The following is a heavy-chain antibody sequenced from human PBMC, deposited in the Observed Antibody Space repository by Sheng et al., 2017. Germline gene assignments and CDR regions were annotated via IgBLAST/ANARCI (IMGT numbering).Heavy chain of an antibody. D-gene: IGHD3-22*01. J-gene: IGHJ4*02. Sequence: QVQLQESGPGLVKPSETLSLTCTVSGGSISSYYWSWIRQPAGKGLEWIGRIYTSGSTNYNPSLKSRVTMSVDTSKNQFSLKLSSVTAADTAVYYCARSAPNYDRDKNLFDYWGQGTLVTVSS. CDR1: GGSISSYY. V-gene: IGHV4-4*07. CDR2: IYTSGST. CDR3: ARSAPNYDRDKNLFDY.